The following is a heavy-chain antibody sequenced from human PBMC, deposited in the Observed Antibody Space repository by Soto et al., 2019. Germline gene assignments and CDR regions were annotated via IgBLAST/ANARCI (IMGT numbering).Heavy chain of an antibody. CDR1: GFTFDDYA. J-gene: IGHJ4*02. D-gene: IGHD3-10*01. CDR2: ISWNSGSI. V-gene: IGHV3-9*01. CDR3: AKEYYGSGTPYFDY. Sequence: LRLSCAASGFTFDDYAMHWVRQAPGKGLEWVSGISWNSGSIGYADSVKGRFTISRDNAKNSLYLQMNSLRAEDTALYYCAKEYYGSGTPYFDYWGQGTLVTVSS.